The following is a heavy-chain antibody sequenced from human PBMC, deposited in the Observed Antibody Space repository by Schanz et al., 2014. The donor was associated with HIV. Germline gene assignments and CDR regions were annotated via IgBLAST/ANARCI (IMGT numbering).Heavy chain of an antibody. CDR3: ARPPNYGGNSLHF. V-gene: IGHV3-48*02. J-gene: IGHJ1*01. D-gene: IGHD4-17*01. CDR2: ISSSSATI. CDR1: GFPFSSFS. Sequence: EMQLVESGGCLVQPGGSLRLSCVASGFPFSSFSMNWVRQSPGKGLEWVSYISSSSATIYYAASVRGRFTISRDGVKNSLYLEMNSLRDEDTGVYYCARPPNYGGNSLHFWGQGTLVTVSA.